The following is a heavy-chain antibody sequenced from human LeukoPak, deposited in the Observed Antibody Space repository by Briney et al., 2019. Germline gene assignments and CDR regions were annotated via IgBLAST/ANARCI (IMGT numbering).Heavy chain of an antibody. D-gene: IGHD1-26*01. CDR3: ARVSGSYTTGADY. CDR1: GGSISSGGYY. V-gene: IGHV4-30-2*01. Sequence: PSETLSLTCTVSGGSISSGGYYWRWIRQPPGKGLEWIGYIYHSGSTYYNPSLKSRVTISVDRSKNQFSPKLSSVTAADTAVYYCARVSGSYTTGADYWGQGTLVTVSS. CDR2: IYHSGST. J-gene: IGHJ4*02.